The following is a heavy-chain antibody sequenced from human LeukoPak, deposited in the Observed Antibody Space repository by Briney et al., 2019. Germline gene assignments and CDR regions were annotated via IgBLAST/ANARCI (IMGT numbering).Heavy chain of an antibody. J-gene: IGHJ3*02. CDR3: ARGPYSYDSSGAFDI. CDR2: ISSSGST. V-gene: IGHV4-61*02. D-gene: IGHD3-22*01. Sequence: SETLSLTCTVSGDSISSGDYYWSWIRQPAGKGLEWIGRISSSGSTNYNPSLKSRVTISLDTSKNQFSLKLSSVTAADTAVYFCARGPYSYDSSGAFDIWGQGAMVTVSS. CDR1: GDSISSGDYY.